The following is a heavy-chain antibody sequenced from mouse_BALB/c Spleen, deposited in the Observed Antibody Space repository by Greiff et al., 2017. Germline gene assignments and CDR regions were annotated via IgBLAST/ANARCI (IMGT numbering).Heavy chain of an antibody. CDR3: ARGGIYYGNSYAMDY. V-gene: IGHV3-2*02. CDR2: ISYSGST. CDR1: GYSITSDYA. J-gene: IGHJ4*01. Sequence: EVQLQQSGPGLVKPSQSLSLTCTVTGYSITSDYAWNWIRQFPGNKLEWMGYISYSGSTSYNPSLKSRISITRDTSKNQFFLQLNSVTTEDTATYYCARGGIYYGNSYAMDYWGQGTSVTVSS. D-gene: IGHD2-1*01.